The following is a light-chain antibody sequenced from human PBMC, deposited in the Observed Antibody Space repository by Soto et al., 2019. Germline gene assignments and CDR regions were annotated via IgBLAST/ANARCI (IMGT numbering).Light chain of an antibody. CDR1: SSDVGYYNY. Sequence: QSVLTQPHSVSGSPGQSVTISCTGTSSDVGYYNYVSWYQQHPGTAPKLVIYDVTVRPSGVPDRFSGSKSVNTASLTISGLQAEDEADYYCCSYAGSYTFYVFGSGTKSPS. CDR3: CSYAGSYTFYV. V-gene: IGLV2-11*01. J-gene: IGLJ1*01. CDR2: DVT.